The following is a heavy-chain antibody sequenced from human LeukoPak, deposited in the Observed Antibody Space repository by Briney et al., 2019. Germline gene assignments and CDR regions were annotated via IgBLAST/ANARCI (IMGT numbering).Heavy chain of an antibody. CDR1: GYTFTDYH. CDR3: ARPFIETPSLGALDY. Sequence: ASVKVSCKASGYTFTDYHMHWVRQAPGQGLEWMGWINPDSGGTNYAQNFQGRVTMTRDTPISTAYMELSRLRSDDTAVYYCARPFIETPSLGALDYWGQGTLVTVSS. J-gene: IGHJ4*02. CDR2: INPDSGGT. D-gene: IGHD4-23*01. V-gene: IGHV1-2*02.